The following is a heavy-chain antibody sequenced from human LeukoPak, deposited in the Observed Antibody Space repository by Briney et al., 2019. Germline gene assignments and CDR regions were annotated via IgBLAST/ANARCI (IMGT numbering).Heavy chain of an antibody. J-gene: IGHJ4*02. CDR1: GFIFGRDS. V-gene: IGHV3-48*01. D-gene: IGHD6-19*01. Sequence: GGSLRLSCAASGFIFGRDSMNWVRQAPGRGLEWISYISRDSDIRYYADSVRGRFHISRDNARNSLYLQMNSLRAEDTAVYYCAKVYGYTSGWYDYWGQGTLVTVSS. CDR2: ISRDSDIR. CDR3: AKVYGYTSGWYDY.